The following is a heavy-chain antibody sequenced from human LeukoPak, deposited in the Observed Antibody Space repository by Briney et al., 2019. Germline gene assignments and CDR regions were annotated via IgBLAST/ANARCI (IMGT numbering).Heavy chain of an antibody. J-gene: IGHJ4*02. D-gene: IGHD6-19*01. V-gene: IGHV3-7*03. CDR3: AKDNRRHYTSGPNPDSLH. CDR2: IKQDASQE. Sequence: EGSLRLSCAASGFTFSSYWMSWVRQAPGKGPEWVAHIKQDASQEDHVDSVKGRFTISRDNAKNSLYLQMNSLRVEDTAFYYCAKDNRRHYTSGPNPDSLHWGQGALVTVSS. CDR1: GFTFSSYW.